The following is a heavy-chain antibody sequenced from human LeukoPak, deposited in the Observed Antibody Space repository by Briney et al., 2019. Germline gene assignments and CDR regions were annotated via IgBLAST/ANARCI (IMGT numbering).Heavy chain of an antibody. CDR3: AREGSIRAGFDY. Sequence: SQTLSLTCTVSGGSISSGGYYWSWIRQHPGKGLEWIGYIYYSGSTNYNPSLKSRVTISVDTSKNQFSLKLSSVTAADTAVYYCAREGSIRAGFDYWGQGTLVTVSS. D-gene: IGHD2-2*01. V-gene: IGHV4-31*03. CDR1: GGSISSGGYY. J-gene: IGHJ4*02. CDR2: IYYSGST.